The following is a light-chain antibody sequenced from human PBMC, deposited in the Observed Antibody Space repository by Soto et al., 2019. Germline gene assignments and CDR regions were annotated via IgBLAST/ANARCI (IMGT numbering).Light chain of an antibody. V-gene: IGKV2-30*02. CDR3: MQGITFT. J-gene: IGKJ3*01. Sequence: IVLTQSPLSLPVTLGQPASISCRSSQSLVHSDGNTYLNWFQQRPGQSPRRLIYKASNRDSGVPDRFSGSGSGTDFTLSISRVEADDVGVYYCMQGITFTFGQGTRVDLK. CDR1: QSLVHSDGNTY. CDR2: KAS.